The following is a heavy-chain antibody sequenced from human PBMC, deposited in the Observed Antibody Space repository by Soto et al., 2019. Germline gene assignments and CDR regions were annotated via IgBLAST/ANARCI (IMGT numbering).Heavy chain of an antibody. CDR3: TREHRSSAFPFRTSLAAMDV. D-gene: IGHD1-1*01. Sequence: EVQLVESGGGLVQPGGSLRLSCTASGFTFSGFWMHWVRQAPGKGLVWVSRINGDGTTTAYADSVKGRFTISRDNAKNTLYLQMNSLRAEDTAVYYCTREHRSSAFPFRTSLAAMDVWGQGTTVPVSS. J-gene: IGHJ6*02. CDR2: INGDGTTT. CDR1: GFTFSGFW. V-gene: IGHV3-74*01.